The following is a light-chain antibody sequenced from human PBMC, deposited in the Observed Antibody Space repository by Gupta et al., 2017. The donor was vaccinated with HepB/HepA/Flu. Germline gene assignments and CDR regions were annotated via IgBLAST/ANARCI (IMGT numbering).Light chain of an antibody. CDR3: QYYGNSLSGLV. J-gene: IGLJ2*01. CDR2: DND. CDR1: SSNIGAGYA. V-gene: IGLV1-40*01. Sequence: QSVLTQPPSVSGAPGQRVTISCTGSSSNIGAGYAVHWYQQLPGTAPKVLIDDNDNRPSGVPDRFAGSKSGTYESLEITGLQAEDEAEYFGQYYGNSLSGLVFGGGTKVTVL.